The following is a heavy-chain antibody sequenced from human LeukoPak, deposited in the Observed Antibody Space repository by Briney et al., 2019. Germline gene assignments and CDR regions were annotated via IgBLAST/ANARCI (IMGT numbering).Heavy chain of an antibody. J-gene: IGHJ4*02. Sequence: EASVKVSCKASGFSFSTYGISWVRQAPGQGLEWMGWINPNSGGTNYAQKFQGRVTMTRDTSISTAYMELSRLRSDDTSVYYCAREAVVAATTYYYFDYWGQGTLVTVSS. V-gene: IGHV1-2*02. CDR2: INPNSGGT. CDR1: GFSFSTYG. D-gene: IGHD2-15*01. CDR3: AREAVVAATTYYYFDY.